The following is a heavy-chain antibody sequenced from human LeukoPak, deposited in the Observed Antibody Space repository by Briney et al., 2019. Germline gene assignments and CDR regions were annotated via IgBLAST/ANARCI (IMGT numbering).Heavy chain of an antibody. CDR2: IIPMLGIA. D-gene: IGHD2-2*01. V-gene: IGHV1-69*04. Sequence: SVKVSCKASGGTFSNYAISWVRQAPGQGLEWMGRIIPMLGIANYAQKFQGRVTITADKSTSTAYMELSSLRSEDTAVYYCAGVGFCSSTSCYPPSYYYYGMDVWGQGTTVTVSS. CDR1: GGTFSNYA. J-gene: IGHJ6*02. CDR3: AGVGFCSSTSCYPPSYYYYGMDV.